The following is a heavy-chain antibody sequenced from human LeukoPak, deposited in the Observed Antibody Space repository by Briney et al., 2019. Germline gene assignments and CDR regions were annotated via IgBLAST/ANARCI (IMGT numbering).Heavy chain of an antibody. CDR3: AAGPDQYYFDY. Sequence: GGSLRLSCAASGFTVSSNYMSWVRQAPGKGLEWVSVIYGGGSTYYADSVKGRFTISRDNSKNTLYLQMNSLRAEDTAVYYCAAGPDQYYFDYWGQGTLVTVSS. CDR1: GFTVSSNY. J-gene: IGHJ4*02. V-gene: IGHV3-53*01. CDR2: IYGGGST.